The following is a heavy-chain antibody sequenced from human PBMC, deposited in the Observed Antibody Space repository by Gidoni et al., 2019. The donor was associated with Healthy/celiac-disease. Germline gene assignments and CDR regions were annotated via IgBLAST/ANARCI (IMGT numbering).Heavy chain of an antibody. CDR3: AKDVFSVGIAVAGNFDY. J-gene: IGHJ4*02. D-gene: IGHD6-19*01. Sequence: EVQLLESGGGLVQPGGSLRLSCAASGFTFSSYAMSWVRQAPGKGLEWVSAISGSGGSTYYADSVKGRFTISRDNSKNTLYLQMNSLRAEDTAVYYCAKDVFSVGIAVAGNFDYWGQGTLVTVSS. CDR2: ISGSGGST. CDR1: GFTFSSYA. V-gene: IGHV3-23*01.